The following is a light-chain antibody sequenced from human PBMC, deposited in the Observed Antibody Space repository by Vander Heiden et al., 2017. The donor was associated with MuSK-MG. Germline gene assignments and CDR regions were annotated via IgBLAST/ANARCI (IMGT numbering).Light chain of an antibody. CDR2: QDS. J-gene: IGLJ2*01. CDR1: KWGDKY. Sequence: SYELIPRPSVSVSPGQTASITCAGDKWGDKYAGWSQQKPGQSPVLVIYQDSKRPSGIPDRFSGSKSGNTATLTISATQAMDEADYYCQAWDSSTHVVFGGGTKLTVL. V-gene: IGLV3-1*01. CDR3: QAWDSSTHVV.